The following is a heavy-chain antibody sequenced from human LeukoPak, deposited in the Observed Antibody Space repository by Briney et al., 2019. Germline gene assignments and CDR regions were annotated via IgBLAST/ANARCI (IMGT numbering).Heavy chain of an antibody. Sequence: SETLSLTCAVSGGSISSGGYSWSWIRQPPGKGLEWSGYIYHSGSTYYNPSLKSRVTISVDRSKNQFSLKLSSVTAADTAVYYCVLSSSWYSRPEYFQHWGQGTLVTVSS. V-gene: IGHV4-30-2*01. J-gene: IGHJ1*01. CDR3: VLSSSWYSRPEYFQH. CDR2: IYHSGST. CDR1: GGSISSGGYS. D-gene: IGHD6-13*01.